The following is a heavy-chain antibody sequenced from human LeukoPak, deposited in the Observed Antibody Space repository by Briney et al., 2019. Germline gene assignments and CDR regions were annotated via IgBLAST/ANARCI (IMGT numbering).Heavy chain of an antibody. CDR2: IYYSGST. V-gene: IGHV4-39*01. Sequence: PSETLSLTCTVSGGSISSSSYYWGWIRQPPGKGLEWIGSIYYSGSTYYNPSLKSRVTISVDTSKNQFSLKLSSVTAADTAVYYCARLFNDRNRNYVIDYWGQGTLVTVSS. CDR1: GGSISSSSYY. CDR3: ARLFNDRNRNYVIDY. D-gene: IGHD1-7*01. J-gene: IGHJ4*02.